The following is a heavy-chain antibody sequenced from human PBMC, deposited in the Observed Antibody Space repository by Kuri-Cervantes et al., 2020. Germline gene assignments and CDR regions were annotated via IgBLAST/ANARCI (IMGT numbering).Heavy chain of an antibody. D-gene: IGHD1-26*01. V-gene: IGHV1-46*01. CDR2: INTRSGST. CDR1: GYTFTSYY. CDR3: ARGPDSTYSGSYLGYYYYYYGMDV. J-gene: IGHJ6*02. Sequence: ASVKVSCKASGYTFTSYYIHWVRQAPGQGLGWMGIINTRSGSTSYAPKFQGRVTMTRDTSTSTAYMELSSLRSEDTAVYYCARGPDSTYSGSYLGYYYYYYGMDVWGQGTTVTVSS.